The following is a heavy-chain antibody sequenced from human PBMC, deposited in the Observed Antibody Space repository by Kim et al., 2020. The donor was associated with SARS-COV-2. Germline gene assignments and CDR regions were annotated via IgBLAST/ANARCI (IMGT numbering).Heavy chain of an antibody. J-gene: IGHJ2*01. V-gene: IGHV4-34*01. CDR3: ARGRGAARPNWYFDL. D-gene: IGHD6-6*01. Sequence: PSLKSRVTISVDTSKNQFSLKLSPVTAADTAVYYCARGRGAARPNWYFDLWGRGTLVTVSS.